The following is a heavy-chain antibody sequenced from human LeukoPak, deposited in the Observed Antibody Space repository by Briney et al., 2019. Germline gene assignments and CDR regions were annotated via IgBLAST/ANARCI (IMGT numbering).Heavy chain of an antibody. CDR3: ARDSYDILTGSIPYYYYGMDV. Sequence: GGSLRLSCAASGFTFSSYSMHWVRQAPGKGLEWVSSISSSSSYIYYADSVKGRFTTSRDNAKNSLYLQMNSLRAEDTAVYYCARDSYDILTGSIPYYYYGMDVWGQGTTVTVSS. D-gene: IGHD3-9*01. CDR1: GFTFSSYS. V-gene: IGHV3-21*01. CDR2: ISSSSSYI. J-gene: IGHJ6*02.